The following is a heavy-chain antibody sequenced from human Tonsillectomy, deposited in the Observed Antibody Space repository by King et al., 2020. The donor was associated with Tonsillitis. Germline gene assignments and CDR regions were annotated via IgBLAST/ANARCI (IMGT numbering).Heavy chain of an antibody. J-gene: IGHJ6*03. D-gene: IGHD2-2*01. Sequence: EVKLVESGGDLVPPGGSLRLSCAASGFTFRSYPMSWVRQAPGKGLEWVSSISDSGDTTYYADSVKGRFTLSRDNSKNTLYLQMNSLRTEDTAVYYCASAYCSSFSCPYYYYYMDVGGKGTTVTVSS. CDR3: ASAYCSSFSCPYYYYYMDV. V-gene: IGHV3-23*04. CDR2: ISDSGDTT. CDR1: GFTFRSYP.